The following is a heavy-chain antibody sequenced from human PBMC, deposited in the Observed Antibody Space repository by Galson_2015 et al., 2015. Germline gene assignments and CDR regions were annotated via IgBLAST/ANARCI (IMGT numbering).Heavy chain of an antibody. V-gene: IGHV3-23*01. CDR1: GFTFTSHA. CDR3: ARDRPGDSRSWYGGDY. J-gene: IGHJ4*02. CDR2: ISGSGGST. Sequence: SLRLSCAASGFTFTSHALNWVRQAPGKGLEWVSLISGSGGSTYYADSVKGRFTISRDDSKNMLYLQMDSLRVEDTALYYCARDRPGDSRSWYGGDYWGQGTLVTVSS. D-gene: IGHD6-13*01.